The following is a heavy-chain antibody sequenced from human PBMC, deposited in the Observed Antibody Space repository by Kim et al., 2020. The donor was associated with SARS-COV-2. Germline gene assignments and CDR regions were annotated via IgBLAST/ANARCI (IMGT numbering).Heavy chain of an antibody. D-gene: IGHD6-19*01. V-gene: IGHV3-9*01. Sequence: GGSLRLSCAASGFTFDDYAMHWVRQAPGKGLEWVSGISWNSGSIGYADSVKGRFTISRDNAKNSLYLQMNSLRAEDTALYYCAKDITFSPVAVAGGYFD. CDR3: AKDITFSPVAVAGGYFD. J-gene: IGHJ4*01. CDR1: GFTFDDYA. CDR2: ISWNSGSI.